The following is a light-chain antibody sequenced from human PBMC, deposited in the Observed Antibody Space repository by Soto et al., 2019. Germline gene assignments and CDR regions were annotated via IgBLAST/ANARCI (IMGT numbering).Light chain of an antibody. V-gene: IGLV2-14*01. CDR2: VVS. Sequence: QSALTQPASVSGSPGQSITISCTGTSSDVGGYNYVSWYQQHPDKAPKLMIYVVSNRPSGVSNRFSGSKYGNTASLTISGLQAEDEADYSCSSYTSSDTPYVFGTGTKLTVL. CDR3: SSYTSSDTPYV. J-gene: IGLJ1*01. CDR1: SSDVGGYNY.